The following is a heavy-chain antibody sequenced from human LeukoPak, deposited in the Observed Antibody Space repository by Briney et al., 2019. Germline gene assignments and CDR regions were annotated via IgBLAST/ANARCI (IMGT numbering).Heavy chain of an antibody. Sequence: GASVKVSCKASGYTFTSYGISWVRQAPGQGLEWMGWISAYNGNTNYAQKLQGRVTMTTDTSTSAAYMELRSLRSDDTAVYYCARDSGDSGYDYFDYWGQGTLVTVSS. CDR2: ISAYNGNT. J-gene: IGHJ4*02. CDR1: GYTFTSYG. V-gene: IGHV1-18*01. CDR3: ARDSGDSGYDYFDY. D-gene: IGHD5-12*01.